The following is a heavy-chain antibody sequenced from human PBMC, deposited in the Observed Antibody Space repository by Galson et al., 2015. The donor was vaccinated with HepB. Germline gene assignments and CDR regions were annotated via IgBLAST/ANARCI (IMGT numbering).Heavy chain of an antibody. CDR3: AREPQGVVAASYYYYYYGMDV. CDR1: GYTFTGYY. J-gene: IGHJ6*02. Sequence: SVKVSCKASGYTFTGYYMHWVRQAPGQGLEWMGRINPNSGGTNYAQKFQGRVTMTRDTSISTAYMELSRLRSDDTAVYYCAREPQGVVAASYYYYYYGMDVWGQGTTVTVSS. D-gene: IGHD2-15*01. CDR2: INPNSGGT. V-gene: IGHV1-2*06.